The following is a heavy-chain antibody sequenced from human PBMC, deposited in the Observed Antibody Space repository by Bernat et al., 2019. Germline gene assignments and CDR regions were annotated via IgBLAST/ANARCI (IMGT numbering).Heavy chain of an antibody. Sequence: QVQLQESGPGLVKPSQTLSLTCTVSGCSISSGSYYWSWIRQPAGKGLEWIGRIYTSGSTNYNPSLKSRVTISVDTSKNQFSLKLSSVTAADTAVYYCARDRKLGIELNWYFDLWGRGTLVTVSS. J-gene: IGHJ2*01. CDR1: GCSISSGSYY. CDR3: ARDRKLGIELNWYFDL. CDR2: IYTSGST. V-gene: IGHV4-61*02. D-gene: IGHD7-27*01.